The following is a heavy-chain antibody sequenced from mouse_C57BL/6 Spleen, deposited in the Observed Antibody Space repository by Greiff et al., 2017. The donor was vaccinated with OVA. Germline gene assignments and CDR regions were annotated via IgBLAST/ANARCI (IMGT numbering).Heavy chain of an antibody. Sequence: LQESGPELVKPGASVKISCKASGYAFSSSWMNWVKQRPGKGLEWIGRIYPGDGDTNYNGKFKGKATLTADKSSSTAYMQLSSLTSEDSAVYFCARDHYGSRGDYWGQGTSVTVSS. J-gene: IGHJ4*01. CDR3: ARDHYGSRGDY. V-gene: IGHV1-82*01. CDR2: IYPGDGDT. CDR1: GYAFSSSW. D-gene: IGHD1-1*01.